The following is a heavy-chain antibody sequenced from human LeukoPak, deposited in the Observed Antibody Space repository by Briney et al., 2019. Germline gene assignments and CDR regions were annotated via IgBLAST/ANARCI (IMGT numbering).Heavy chain of an antibody. D-gene: IGHD6-25*01. CDR2: IRYGGFNK. V-gene: IGHV3-30*02. CDR3: LASGGY. CDR1: GFTFSDYA. Sequence: GGSLRLSCAASGFTFSDYAMHWVRQAPGKGLEWVAFIRYGGFNKHYADSVKGRFTISRDNSRNTLYLQMNSLRVEDTAVYYCLASGGYWGQGTPVTVPS. J-gene: IGHJ4*02.